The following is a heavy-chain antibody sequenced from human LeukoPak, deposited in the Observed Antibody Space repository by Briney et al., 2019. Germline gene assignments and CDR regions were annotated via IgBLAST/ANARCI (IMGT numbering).Heavy chain of an antibody. Sequence: PGGSPRLFCAASGFTFSSYAMSWVRQAPGKGLDWVSAISASGGSTSYADSVKGRFTISRDNSKNTLYLQMNSLRAVDTAVYYCASQTSGYSGYSSHYWGQGTLVTVSS. V-gene: IGHV3-23*01. D-gene: IGHD5-12*01. CDR1: GFTFSSYA. CDR3: ASQTSGYSGYSSHY. CDR2: ISASGGST. J-gene: IGHJ4*02.